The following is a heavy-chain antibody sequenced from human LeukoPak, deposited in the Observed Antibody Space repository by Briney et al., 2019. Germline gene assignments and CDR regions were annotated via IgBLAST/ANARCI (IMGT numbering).Heavy chain of an antibody. Sequence: SQTLSLTCTGSGGSISSGSYYWSWIRQPAGKGLEWIGRIYTSGSTNYNPSLKSRVTISVDTSKNQFSLKLSSVTAADTAVYYCTSLTPGGHDAFDIWGQGTMVTVSS. J-gene: IGHJ3*02. V-gene: IGHV4-61*02. D-gene: IGHD2-2*01. CDR3: TSLTPGGHDAFDI. CDR2: IYTSGST. CDR1: GGSISSGSYY.